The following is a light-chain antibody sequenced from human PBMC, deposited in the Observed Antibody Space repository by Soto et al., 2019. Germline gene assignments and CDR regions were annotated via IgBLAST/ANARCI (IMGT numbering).Light chain of an antibody. CDR2: RAS. J-gene: IGKJ2*01. CDR3: QHYNSFPPT. Sequence: DIQMTQSPSTLSATVGDRVTITCRASQSISSWLAWYQQKPGRAPKLLIYRASSLESGVPSRFSGSGSGTEFSLTIGSLQPDDFAIYYCQHYNSFPPTFGRGTKLEIK. CDR1: QSISSW. V-gene: IGKV1-5*03.